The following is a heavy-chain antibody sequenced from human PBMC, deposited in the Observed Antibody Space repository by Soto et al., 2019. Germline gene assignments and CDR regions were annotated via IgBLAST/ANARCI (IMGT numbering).Heavy chain of an antibody. Sequence: QVQLVESGGGVVQPGRSLRLSCVASGFSFSTHGMHWVRQAPGKGLEWVAVVDTATEYYTDSVQGRFTISRDNSKTTLYLQMNSLRVEDTAVYYCAGEDFSTAYGCFDYWGQGTLVTVSS. CDR2: VDTATE. CDR3: AGEDFSTAYGCFDY. CDR1: GFSFSTHG. J-gene: IGHJ4*02. D-gene: IGHD3-9*01. V-gene: IGHV3-33*01.